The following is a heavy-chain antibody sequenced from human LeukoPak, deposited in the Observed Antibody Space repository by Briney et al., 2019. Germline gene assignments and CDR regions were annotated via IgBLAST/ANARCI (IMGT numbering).Heavy chain of an antibody. CDR1: GYTLTELS. CDR3: ARDKWLRCLDY. Sequence: GASVTVSCKVSGYTLTELSMHWVRQAPGHGLEWMGWISAYNGNTNYAQKLQGRGTMTTDTSTSTAYMELRSLRSDDTAVYYCARDKWLRCLDYWGQGTLVTVSS. CDR2: ISAYNGNT. D-gene: IGHD5-12*01. V-gene: IGHV1-18*01. J-gene: IGHJ4*02.